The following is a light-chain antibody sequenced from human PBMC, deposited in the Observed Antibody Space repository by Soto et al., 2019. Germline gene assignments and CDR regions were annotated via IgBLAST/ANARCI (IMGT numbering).Light chain of an antibody. Sequence: QSVLTQPASVSGSPGQSITISCTGTSSDVGGYNYVSWYQQHPGKAPKLIIYEVSYRPSGISNRFSGSKSGNTASLTISGLQAEDEADYYCSSYTSSTNYVFGTGTQLTVL. CDR3: SSYTSSTNYV. V-gene: IGLV2-14*01. CDR1: SSDVGGYNY. CDR2: EVS. J-gene: IGLJ1*01.